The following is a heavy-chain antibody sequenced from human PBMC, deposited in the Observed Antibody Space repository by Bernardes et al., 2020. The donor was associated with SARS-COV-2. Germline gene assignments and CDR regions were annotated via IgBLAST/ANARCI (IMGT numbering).Heavy chain of an antibody. D-gene: IGHD3-3*01. CDR2: ISYDGSNK. J-gene: IGHJ6*02. CDR3: AKDSAYYDFWSGYSRTPLKENYYYYGMDV. CDR1: GFTFSSYG. V-gene: IGHV3-30*18. Sequence: GGSLRLSCAASGFTFSSYGMHWVRQAPGKGLEWVAVISYDGSNKYYADSVKGRFTISRDNSKNTLYLQMNSLRAEDTAVYYCAKDSAYYDFWSGYSRTPLKENYYYYGMDVWGQGTTVTVSS.